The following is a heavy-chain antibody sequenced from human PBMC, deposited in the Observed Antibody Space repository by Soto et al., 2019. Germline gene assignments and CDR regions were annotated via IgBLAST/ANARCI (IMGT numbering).Heavy chain of an antibody. Sequence: SVKVSCKASGGTFSSYAISWVRQAPGQGLEWMGGIIPIFGTANYAQKFQGRVTITADKSTSTAYMELSSLRSEDTAVYHCASSPYCSSTSCSLGYWGQGTLVTVSS. V-gene: IGHV1-69*06. D-gene: IGHD2-2*01. CDR3: ASSPYCSSTSCSLGY. J-gene: IGHJ4*02. CDR1: GGTFSSYA. CDR2: IIPIFGTA.